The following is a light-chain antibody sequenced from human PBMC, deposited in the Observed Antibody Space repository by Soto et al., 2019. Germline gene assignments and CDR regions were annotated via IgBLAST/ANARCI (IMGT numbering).Light chain of an antibody. V-gene: IGKV3-15*01. CDR3: KQYNNWPRS. CDR1: QSVSSD. CDR2: GAY. J-gene: IGKJ1*01. Sequence: ELVMPQSQAPLSVSPGERAPPSCRARQSVSSDLAWYHQKPGQAPRLLIYGAYTRATGIPARFSGSGSGTEFTLTINSLQSEDVAVDYCKQYNNWPRSVGQGTKVDIK.